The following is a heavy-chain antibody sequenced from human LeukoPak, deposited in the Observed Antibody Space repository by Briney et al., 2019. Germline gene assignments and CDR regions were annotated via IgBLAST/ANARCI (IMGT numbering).Heavy chain of an antibody. V-gene: IGHV3-53*01. CDR3: ARASTRGGTPY. CDR2: IYSGGST. D-gene: IGHD2-15*01. J-gene: IGHJ4*02. CDR1: GGSFSGYY. Sequence: ETLSLTCAVYGGSFSGYYWSWIRQPPGKGLEWVSVIYSGGSTYYADSVKGRFTISRDNSKNTLYPQMNSLRAEDTAVYYCARASTRGGTPYWGQGTLVTVSS.